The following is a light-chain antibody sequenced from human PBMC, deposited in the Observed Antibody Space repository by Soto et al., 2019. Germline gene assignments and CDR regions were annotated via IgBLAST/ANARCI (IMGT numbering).Light chain of an antibody. Sequence: QSALTQPASVSGSPGQSITISCTGTSSDVGGYNYVSWYQQHPGKAPKLMIYEVSTRPSGVSNRFSGSKSGNTASLTISGLQAEDESDYYCSSYTRTSTPYVFGTGTKVTVL. CDR1: SSDVGGYNY. V-gene: IGLV2-14*01. CDR3: SSYTRTSTPYV. CDR2: EVS. J-gene: IGLJ1*01.